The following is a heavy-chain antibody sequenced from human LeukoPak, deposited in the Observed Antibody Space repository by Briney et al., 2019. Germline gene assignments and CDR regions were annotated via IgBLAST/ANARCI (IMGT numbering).Heavy chain of an antibody. CDR2: ISTSSSII. CDR1: GFIFSSYS. CDR3: ARSSRKGVQLWLRDSDY. Sequence: GGSLRLSCAASGFIFSSYSMNWVRQAPGKGLEWVAYISTSSSIIYYSDSAKGRFTISRDNAKNSLYLQMNSLRAEDTAVYYCARSSRKGVQLWLRDSDYWGQGTLVTVSS. J-gene: IGHJ4*02. V-gene: IGHV3-48*01. D-gene: IGHD5-18*01.